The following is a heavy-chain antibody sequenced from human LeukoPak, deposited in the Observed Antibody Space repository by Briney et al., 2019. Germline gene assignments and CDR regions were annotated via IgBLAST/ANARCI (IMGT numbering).Heavy chain of an antibody. CDR3: ARRGSSSWYYNWFDP. J-gene: IGHJ5*02. V-gene: IGHV4-34*01. D-gene: IGHD6-13*01. CDR2: INHSGST. CDR1: GGSFSGYY. Sequence: SETLSLTFAVYGGSFSGYYWSWTRPPPGKGLEWIGEINHSGSTNYNPSLKSRVTISVDTSKNQFSLKLSSVTAADTAVYYCARRGSSSWYYNWFDPWGQGTLVTVSS.